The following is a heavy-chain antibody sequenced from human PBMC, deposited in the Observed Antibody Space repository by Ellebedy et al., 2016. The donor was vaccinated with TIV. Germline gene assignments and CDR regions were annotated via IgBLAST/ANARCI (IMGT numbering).Heavy chain of an antibody. Sequence: GGSLRLSCAASGFNFRNYGIHWVRQAPGNGLEWVAITSNDGSKTYYADSVKGRFTISRDNSKNTLYLQMNSLRAEDTAVYYCATGVTVTTARVPYYFYGMDVWGLGTTVTVSS. CDR3: ATGVTVTTARVPYYFYGMDV. J-gene: IGHJ6*02. CDR2: TSNDGSKT. V-gene: IGHV3-30*03. CDR1: GFNFRNYG. D-gene: IGHD4-17*01.